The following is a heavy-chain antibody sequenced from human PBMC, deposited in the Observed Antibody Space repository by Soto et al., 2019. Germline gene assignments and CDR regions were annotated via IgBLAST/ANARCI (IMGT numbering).Heavy chain of an antibody. D-gene: IGHD1-26*01. J-gene: IGHJ6*03. Sequence: EVQLLESGGGLVQPGGSLRLSCAASGFTFSSYAMSWVRQAPGKGLEWVSAISGSGGSTYYADSVKGRFTISRDNSKNTLYLQMNSLRAENTAVYYCAKRELDYYYYYMDVWGKGTTVTVSS. V-gene: IGHV3-23*01. CDR2: ISGSGGST. CDR1: GFTFSSYA. CDR3: AKRELDYYYYYMDV.